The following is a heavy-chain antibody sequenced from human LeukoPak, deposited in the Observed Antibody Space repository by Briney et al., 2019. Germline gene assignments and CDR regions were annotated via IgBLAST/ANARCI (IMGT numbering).Heavy chain of an antibody. CDR1: GFTFSSYG. CDR3: AKTPYYYDSRTFDY. J-gene: IGHJ4*02. Sequence: PGGSLRLSCAASGFTFSSYGMHWVRQAPGEGLEWVAVISYDGSNKYYADSVKGRFTISRDNSKNTLYLQMNSLRAEDTAVYYCAKTPYYYDSRTFDYWGQGTLVTVSS. CDR2: ISYDGSNK. D-gene: IGHD3-22*01. V-gene: IGHV3-30*18.